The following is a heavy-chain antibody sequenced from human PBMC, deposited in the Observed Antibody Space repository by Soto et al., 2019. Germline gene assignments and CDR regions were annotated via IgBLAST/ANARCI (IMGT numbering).Heavy chain of an antibody. D-gene: IGHD2-15*01. J-gene: IGHJ3*02. CDR1: GFTFDDYA. CDR3: AKDSRYCSGGSCYSGAFDI. Sequence: EVQLVESGGGLVQPGRSLRLSCAASGFTFDDYAMHWVRQAPGKGLEWVSGISWNSGSIGYADSVKGRFTISRDNAKNSLSLQMNSLRAEDTALYYCAKDSRYCSGGSCYSGAFDIWGQGTMVTVSS. CDR2: ISWNSGSI. V-gene: IGHV3-9*01.